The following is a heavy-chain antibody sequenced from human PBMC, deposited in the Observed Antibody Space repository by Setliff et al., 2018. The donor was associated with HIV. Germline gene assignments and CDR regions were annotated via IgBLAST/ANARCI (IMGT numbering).Heavy chain of an antibody. V-gene: IGHV3-7*03. D-gene: IGHD3-3*01. CDR1: GFTFSKYW. CDR3: TANLLQFLGDY. Sequence: SGGSLRLSCVASGFTFSKYWMSWVRQAPGKGLELVASIKEDGSTKYYVDSVKGRFTVSRDNAKNSLYLQVNSLRAEDTAVYYCTANLLQFLGDYWGLGSLVTVSS. CDR2: IKEDGSTK. J-gene: IGHJ4*02.